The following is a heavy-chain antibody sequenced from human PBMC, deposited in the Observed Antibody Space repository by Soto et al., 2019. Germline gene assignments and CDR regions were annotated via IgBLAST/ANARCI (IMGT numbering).Heavy chain of an antibody. D-gene: IGHD1-1*01. CDR2: IIPILGIA. J-gene: IGHJ3*02. V-gene: IGHV1-69*02. CDR3: ARAEVEPNLGDAFDI. Sequence: SVKVSCKASGGSFSSYTISWVRQAPGQGLEWMGRIIPILGIANYAQKFQGRVTITADKSTSTAYMELSSLRSEDTAVYYCARAEVEPNLGDAFDIWGQGTMVTVSS. CDR1: GGSFSSYT.